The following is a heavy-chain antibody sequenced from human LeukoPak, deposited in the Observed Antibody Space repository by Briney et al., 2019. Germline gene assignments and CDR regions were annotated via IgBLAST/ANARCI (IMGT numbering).Heavy chain of an antibody. V-gene: IGHV3-30*02. CDR2: LRYVGSTA. Sequence: PGGSLRLSCAASGFTLSSYSMNWVRQAPGKGLDWVAFLRYVGSTAFYEDSVKGRFTISRDSSKNTLYLQMNSLTPADTAIYYCAKDPYGGTYPSYFDYWGQGTLVTVSS. CDR3: AKDPYGGTYPSYFDY. D-gene: IGHD1-26*01. CDR1: GFTLSSYS. J-gene: IGHJ4*02.